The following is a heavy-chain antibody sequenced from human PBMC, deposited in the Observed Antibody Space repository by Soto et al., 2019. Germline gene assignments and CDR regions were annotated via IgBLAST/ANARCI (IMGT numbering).Heavy chain of an antibody. J-gene: IGHJ4*02. CDR2: INPNSGGT. V-gene: IGHV1-2*04. CDR3: ARDGILRREDVEMATIRGYYFDY. Sequence: GASVKVSCKASGYTFTGYYMHWVRQAPGQGLEWMGWINPNSGGTNYAQKFQGWVTMTRDTSISTAYMELSRLRSDDTAVYYCARDGILRREDVEMATIRGYYFDYWGQGTLVTVSS. D-gene: IGHD5-12*01. CDR1: GYTFTGYY.